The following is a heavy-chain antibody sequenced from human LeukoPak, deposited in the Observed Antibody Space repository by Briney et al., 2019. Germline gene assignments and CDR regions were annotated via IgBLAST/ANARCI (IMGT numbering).Heavy chain of an antibody. D-gene: IGHD3-22*01. J-gene: IGHJ4*02. CDR1: GYSISSGYY. V-gene: IGHV4-38-2*02. CDR3: AGGYYYDSSGYFDY. CDR2: IYHSGST. Sequence: SETLSLTCTVSGYSISSGYYWGWIRQPPGKGLAWIGSIYHSGSTYYNPSLKSRVTISVDTSKNQFSLKQSSVTAADTAVYYCAGGYYYDSSGYFDYWGQGTLVTVSS.